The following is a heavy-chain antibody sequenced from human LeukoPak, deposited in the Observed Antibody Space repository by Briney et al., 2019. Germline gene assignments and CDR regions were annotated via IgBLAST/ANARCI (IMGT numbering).Heavy chain of an antibody. J-gene: IGHJ1*01. CDR1: GFTFRSCA. V-gene: IGHV3-23*01. CDR2: ISDSGDHT. CDR3: AKIPPSYFGASYLRN. Sequence: PGGSLRLSCAASGFTFRSCAMNWVRQVPGKAPEWVSIISDSGDHTDYADSVKGRFTVSRDNSKNTLFLQMNSLRGEDTAVYYCAKIPPSYFGASYLRNWGPGTLVTVSS. D-gene: IGHD3-16*02.